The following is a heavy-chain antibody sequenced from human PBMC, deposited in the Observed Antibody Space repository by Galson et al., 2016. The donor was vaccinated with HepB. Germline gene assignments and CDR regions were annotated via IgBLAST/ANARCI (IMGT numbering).Heavy chain of an antibody. Sequence: SVKVSCKASGYTFSGYYLHWVRRAPGQGLAWMGWINPNSGGTNYAQKFEDRVTMTRDTSISTAYMELSGLRSDDTAVYYCARDDTPAYSSSWIVHAFNLWGQGTVVTVSS. CDR2: INPNSGGT. V-gene: IGHV1-2*02. CDR1: GYTFSGYY. J-gene: IGHJ3*01. CDR3: ARDDTPAYSSSWIVHAFNL. D-gene: IGHD6-6*01.